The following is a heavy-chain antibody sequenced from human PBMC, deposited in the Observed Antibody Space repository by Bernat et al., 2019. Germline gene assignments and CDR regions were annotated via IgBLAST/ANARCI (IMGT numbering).Heavy chain of an antibody. V-gene: IGHV4-39*01. CDR3: ARQHYVDYVMQYFQH. CDR2: IYYSGST. Sequence: QLQLQESGPGLVKPSETLSLICTVSVGSISSSSYYWGWIRQPPGKGLEWIGSIYYSGSTYYTPSLKSRVTISVDTSKNHFSLKLSSVTAADTAVYYCARQHYVDYVMQYFQHWGPGTLVTVSS. CDR1: VGSISSSSYY. D-gene: IGHD4-17*01. J-gene: IGHJ1*01.